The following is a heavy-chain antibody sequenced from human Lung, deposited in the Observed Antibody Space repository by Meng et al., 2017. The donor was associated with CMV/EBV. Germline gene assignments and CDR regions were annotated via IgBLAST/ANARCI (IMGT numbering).Heavy chain of an antibody. CDR3: TTALAIPPKDGWDV. D-gene: IGHD2-2*02. V-gene: IGHV3-15*01. CDR1: RITFKNSC. Sequence: SCPASRITFKNSCISWVRQAPGRGLEWVGRIKSRTDGGTTDYAAPAKGRFTISRDDSDNTLYLLMDRLKDDDTAVYYCTTALAIPPKDGWDVWGPGTTVTVSS. CDR2: IKSRTDGGTT. J-gene: IGHJ6*01.